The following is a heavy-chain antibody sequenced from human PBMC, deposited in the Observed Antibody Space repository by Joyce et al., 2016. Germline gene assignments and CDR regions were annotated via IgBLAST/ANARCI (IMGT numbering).Heavy chain of an antibody. J-gene: IGHJ4*02. D-gene: IGHD2-15*01. Sequence: QVQLQESGPGLVKPSETLSLTCSVSGGFIISYYWSWIRQPPGKGLAWIGYIYYDGSPKYNPSLRSRATISVDMSKNQFALKVTSVTAADTAVYYCARMDCSGGSCYDSYWGQGILVTVSS. V-gene: IGHV4-59*01. CDR1: GGFIISYY. CDR2: IYYDGSP. CDR3: ARMDCSGGSCYDSY.